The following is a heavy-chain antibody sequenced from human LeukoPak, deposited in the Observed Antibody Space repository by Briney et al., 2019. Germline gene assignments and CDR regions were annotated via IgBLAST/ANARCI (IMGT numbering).Heavy chain of an antibody. CDR1: GFTFSSYS. CDR3: AKKAYAKKKNWFDP. J-gene: IGHJ5*02. V-gene: IGHV3-21*04. CDR2: ISSSSSYI. D-gene: IGHD4-17*01. Sequence: GGSLRLSCAASGFTFSSYSMNWVRQAPGKGLEWVSSISSSSSYIYYADSVKGRFTISRDNSKNTLYLQMNSLRAEDTAVYYCAKKAYAKKKNWFDPWGQGTLVTVSS.